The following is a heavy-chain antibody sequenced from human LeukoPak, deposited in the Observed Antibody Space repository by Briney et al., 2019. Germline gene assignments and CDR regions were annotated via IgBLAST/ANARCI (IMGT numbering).Heavy chain of an antibody. V-gene: IGHV3-48*02. Sequence: GGSLRLSCAASGYTFSNYAMNWVRQAPGKGLEWVSYISTSSSTIYYADSVKGRFTISRDNAKNPLYLQMNSLRDEDTAVYYCARDYDSRTWNGDYWGQGTLVTVSS. J-gene: IGHJ4*02. CDR2: ISTSSSTI. CDR1: GYTFSNYA. CDR3: ARDYDSRTWNGDY. D-gene: IGHD6-13*01.